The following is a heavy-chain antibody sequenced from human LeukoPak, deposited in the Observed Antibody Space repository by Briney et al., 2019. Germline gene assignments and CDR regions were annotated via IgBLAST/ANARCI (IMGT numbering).Heavy chain of an antibody. V-gene: IGHV3-7*03. D-gene: IGHD3-10*01. CDR1: GFTFSSYW. J-gene: IGHJ6*04. CDR3: ARDDYYGSGSYYGYYYYGMDV. CDR2: IKQDGSKK. Sequence: GGSLRLSCAASGFTFSSYWMSWVRQAPGKGLEWVANIKQDGSKKYYVDSVKGRFTISRDNAKNSLYLQMDSLRAEDTAVYYCARDDYYGSGSYYGYYYYGMDVWGKGTTVTVSS.